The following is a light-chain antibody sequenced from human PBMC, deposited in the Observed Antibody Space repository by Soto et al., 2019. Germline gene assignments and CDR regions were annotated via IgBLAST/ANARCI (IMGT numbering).Light chain of an antibody. CDR3: QQYNSYSWT. V-gene: IGKV1-5*01. J-gene: IGKJ1*01. CDR1: QSISSW. Sequence: DIQMTQSPSTLSASVGDRVTITCRASQSISSWLAWYQQKPGKAPKLLIYDASSLESGVPSRFSGSGSVTEFTLTISSLQPDDFATYYRQQYNSYSWTFGQGTKVDIK. CDR2: DAS.